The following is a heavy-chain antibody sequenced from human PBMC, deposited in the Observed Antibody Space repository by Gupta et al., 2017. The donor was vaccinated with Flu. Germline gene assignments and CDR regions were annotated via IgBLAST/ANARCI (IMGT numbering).Heavy chain of an antibody. CDR2: VYSGGRT. V-gene: IGHV3-53*01. D-gene: IGHD4-17*01. CDR3: ASAPANYGGNSGFDY. Sequence: QAPGKGLEWVSIVYSGGRTYFADSVKGRFTISRDNSKNTLYLQMSRLRAEDTAVYYCASAPANYGGNSGFDYWGQGTLVIVSS. J-gene: IGHJ4*02.